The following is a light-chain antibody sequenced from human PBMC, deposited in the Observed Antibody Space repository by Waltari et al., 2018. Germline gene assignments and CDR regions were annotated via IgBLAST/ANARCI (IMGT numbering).Light chain of an antibody. CDR3: QAADSGTAV. Sequence: SYDLSQPPSLSVSPGQPASISCFGENVGGQYVSWYQQKPGQSPLMVIYHNVKRPAGVPERFSASNFGDTATLTISATQALDEADYYCQAADSGTAVFGGGTKLTVL. V-gene: IGLV3-1*01. CDR2: HNV. CDR1: NVGGQY. J-gene: IGLJ3*02.